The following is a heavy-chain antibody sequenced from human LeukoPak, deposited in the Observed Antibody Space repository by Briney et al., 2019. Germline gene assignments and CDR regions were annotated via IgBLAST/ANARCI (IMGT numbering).Heavy chain of an antibody. D-gene: IGHD6-13*01. CDR1: GGSISSGSYY. CDR2: IYTSGST. CDR3: VGTGYSSDY. Sequence: SETLSLTCTVSGGSISSGSYYWSWIRQPAGKGLEWIGRIYTSGSTNYNPSLKSRVTISVDTSKNQFSLKLSSVTAADTAVYYCVGTGYSSDYWGQGTLVTVSS. V-gene: IGHV4-61*02. J-gene: IGHJ4*02.